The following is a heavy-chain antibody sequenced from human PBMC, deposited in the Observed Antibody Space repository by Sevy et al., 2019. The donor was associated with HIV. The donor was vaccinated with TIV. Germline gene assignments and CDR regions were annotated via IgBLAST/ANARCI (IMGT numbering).Heavy chain of an antibody. CDR3: AFERLSSDVAEYFQN. D-gene: IGHD1-1*01. J-gene: IGHJ1*01. V-gene: IGHV3-30*04. CDR2: ISFDASNK. CDR1: GFTFSRYS. Sequence: GGSLRLSCAASGFTFSRYSMHWVRQAPGKGLEWVATISFDASNKHYRDSVKGGLTISRDNFRNSLFLQMNSLRPEDTAVYYCAFERLSSDVAEYFQNWGQGTLVTVSS.